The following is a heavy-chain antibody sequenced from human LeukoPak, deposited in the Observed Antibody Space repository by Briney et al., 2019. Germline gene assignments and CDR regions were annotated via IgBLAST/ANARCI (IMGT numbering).Heavy chain of an antibody. D-gene: IGHD6-19*01. CDR3: ARVFPSRYSSGWSFDY. V-gene: IGHV1-24*01. CDR1: GSTLTDLS. CDR2: FDPDDGET. J-gene: IGHJ4*02. Sequence: ASVKVSCKVTGSTLTDLSIHWVRQAPGKGLEWMGGFDPDDGETFYAQDFQGRVIMTEDTSTDTAYMELSSLTSADTAVYYCARVFPSRYSSGWSFDYWGQGTLVTVSS.